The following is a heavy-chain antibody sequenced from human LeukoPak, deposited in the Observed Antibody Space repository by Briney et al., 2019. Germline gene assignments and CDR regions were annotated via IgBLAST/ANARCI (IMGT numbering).Heavy chain of an antibody. D-gene: IGHD3-22*01. Sequence: ASVKVSCKASGYTFTSYYMHWVRQAPGQGLEWMGIINPSGGSTSYAQKFQGRVTMTRDTSTSTVYMELSSLRSEDTAVYYCARVGYYDSSGYYYFGYAFDIWGQGTMATVSS. CDR3: ARVGYYDSSGYYYFGYAFDI. V-gene: IGHV1-46*01. CDR2: INPSGGST. J-gene: IGHJ3*02. CDR1: GYTFTSYY.